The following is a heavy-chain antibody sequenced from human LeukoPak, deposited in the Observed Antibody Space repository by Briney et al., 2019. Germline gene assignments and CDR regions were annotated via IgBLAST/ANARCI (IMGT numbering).Heavy chain of an antibody. CDR2: ITNSGTYP. Sequence: GGSLRLSCAASGFTFSSYWMSWVRQAPGKGLEWVSTITNSGTYPYYADSVKGRFTISRDNSKNTLYLQINSLRAEDTAIYYCAKAPMEDSWYLHFDYWGQGTLVTVSS. CDR3: AKAPMEDSWYLHFDY. CDR1: GFTFSSYW. J-gene: IGHJ4*02. V-gene: IGHV3-23*01. D-gene: IGHD6-13*01.